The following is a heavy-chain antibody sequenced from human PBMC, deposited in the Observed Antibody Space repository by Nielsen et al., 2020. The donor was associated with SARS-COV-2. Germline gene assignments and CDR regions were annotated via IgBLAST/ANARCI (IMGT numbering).Heavy chain of an antibody. J-gene: IGHJ5*02. D-gene: IGHD3-10*01. CDR1: GGSISSSSYY. V-gene: IGHV4-39*01. CDR2: IYYSGST. Sequence: SETLSLTCTVSGGSISSSSYYWGWIRQPPGKGLEWIGSIYYSGSTYYNPSLKSRVTISVDTSKNQFSLKLSSVTAADTAVYYCARGRVVWFGEFAFLYNWFDPWGQGTLVTVSS. CDR3: ARGRVVWFGEFAFLYNWFDP.